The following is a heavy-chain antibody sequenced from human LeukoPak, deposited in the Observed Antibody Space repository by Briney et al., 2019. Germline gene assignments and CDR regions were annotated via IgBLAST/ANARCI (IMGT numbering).Heavy chain of an antibody. CDR3: ARKAPSGTNDY. CDR1: GFTFSSYA. CDR2: INTNGGTT. J-gene: IGHJ4*02. Sequence: PGGSLRLSCAASGFTFSSYAMHWVRQAPGKGLEYISAINTNGGTTYYADSVKGRFTISRDNSKNTLYLQMGSLRAEDMAVYYCARKAPSGTNDYWGQGTLVTVSS. D-gene: IGHD1-1*01. V-gene: IGHV3-64*02.